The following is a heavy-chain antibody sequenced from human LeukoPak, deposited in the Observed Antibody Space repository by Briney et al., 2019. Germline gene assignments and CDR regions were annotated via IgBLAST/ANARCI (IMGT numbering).Heavy chain of an antibody. CDR1: GFTFSSYA. CDR2: IWYDGSNQ. Sequence: GGSLRLSCAASGFTFSSYAMHWVRQAPGKGLEWVADIWYDGSNQKYADSVKGRFTISRDTSKNTVYLQMNSLRVEDTAVYYCARTSVAIDFWGQGTLVTVSS. CDR3: ARTSVAIDF. V-gene: IGHV3-33*01. J-gene: IGHJ4*02. D-gene: IGHD2-2*02.